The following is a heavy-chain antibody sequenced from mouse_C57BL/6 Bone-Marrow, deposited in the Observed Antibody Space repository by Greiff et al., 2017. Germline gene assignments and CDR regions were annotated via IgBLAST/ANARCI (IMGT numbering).Heavy chain of an antibody. J-gene: IGHJ1*03. V-gene: IGHV1-80*01. D-gene: IGHD1-1*01. CDR1: GYAFSSYW. CDR2: IYPGDGDT. CDR3: ARGTTVVATDWYFDV. Sequence: VKLMESGAELVKPGASVKISCKASGYAFSSYWMNWVKQRPGKGLEWIGQIYPGDGDTNYNGKFKGKATLTADKSSSTAYMQLSSLTSEDSAVYFCARGTTVVATDWYFDVWGTGTTVTASS.